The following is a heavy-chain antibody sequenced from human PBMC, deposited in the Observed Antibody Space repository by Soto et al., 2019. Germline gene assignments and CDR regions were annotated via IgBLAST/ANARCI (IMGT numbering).Heavy chain of an antibody. D-gene: IGHD3-10*01. CDR3: ARDSPRKWFGELLPNYYGMDV. CDR1: GFTFSNYA. CDR2: VRGSGGTT. J-gene: IGHJ6*02. V-gene: IGHV3-23*01. Sequence: PGGSLRLSCAGSGFTFSNYAMTWVRQAPGKGLEWVSAVRGSGGTTYYADSVKGRFTISRDNAKNSLYLQMNSLRAEDTAVYYCARDSPRKWFGELLPNYYGMDVWGQGTTVTVSS.